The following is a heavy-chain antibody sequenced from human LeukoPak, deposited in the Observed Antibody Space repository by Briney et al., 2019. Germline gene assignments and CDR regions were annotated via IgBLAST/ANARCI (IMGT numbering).Heavy chain of an antibody. CDR2: INPNSGGT. CDR3: AIIVATIGPFDY. D-gene: IGHD5-12*01. Sequence: AASVKVSCKASGDTFTGYYMHWVRQAPGQGLEWMGWINPNSGGTNYAQKFQGRVTMTRDTSVSTAYMELSRLRSDDTAVYYCAIIVATIGPFDYWGQGTLVTVSS. J-gene: IGHJ4*02. CDR1: GDTFTGYY. V-gene: IGHV1-2*02.